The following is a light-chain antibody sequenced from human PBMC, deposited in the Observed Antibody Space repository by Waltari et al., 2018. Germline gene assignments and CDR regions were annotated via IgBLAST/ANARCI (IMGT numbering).Light chain of an antibody. J-gene: IGLJ3*02. CDR2: RND. CDR1: ASHFASLS. V-gene: IGLV1-47*01. CDR3: VAWDDSLSGRL. Sequence: SVLTPPPSASGTPGQMVSIPGSALASHFASLSLYWYQQLPGPAPKLLICRNDQRPSGVPDRFSGSKSGTSASLAISGLRSEDEADYYCVAWDDSLSGRLFGGGTKLTVL.